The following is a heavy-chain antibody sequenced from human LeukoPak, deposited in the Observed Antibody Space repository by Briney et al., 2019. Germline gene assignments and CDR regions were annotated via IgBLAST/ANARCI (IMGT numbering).Heavy chain of an antibody. Sequence: GASVKVSCKASGYTFTSYYMHWVRQAPGQGLEWMGIINPSGGSTSYAQKFQGRVTITTDESTSTAYMELSSLRSEDTAVYYCAGRAVGGYYYYYMDVWGKGTTVTVSS. CDR3: AGRAVGGYYYYYMDV. J-gene: IGHJ6*03. V-gene: IGHV1-46*01. CDR1: GYTFTSYY. D-gene: IGHD2-15*01. CDR2: INPSGGST.